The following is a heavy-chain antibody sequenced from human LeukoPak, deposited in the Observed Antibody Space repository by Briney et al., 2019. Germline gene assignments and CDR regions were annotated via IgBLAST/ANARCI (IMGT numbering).Heavy chain of an antibody. D-gene: IGHD3-16*01. V-gene: IGHV1-46*01. CDR1: GYTFTSYY. CDR3: ARVGFESVGVFHDAFDI. J-gene: IGHJ3*02. CDR2: INPSGGST. Sequence: GASVKVSCKASGYTFTSYYMHWVRQAPGQGLEWMGIINPSGGSTSYAQKFQGRVTMTRDTSTSTVYMELSSLRSEDTAVYYCARVGFESVGVFHDAFDIWGQGTMVTVSS.